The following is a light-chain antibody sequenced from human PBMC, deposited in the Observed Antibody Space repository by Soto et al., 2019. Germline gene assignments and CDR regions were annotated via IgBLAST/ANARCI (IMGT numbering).Light chain of an antibody. J-gene: IGKJ1*01. V-gene: IGKV3-20*01. Sequence: EIVLTQSPGTLSLSPGERATLSCRASQSVSSFLAWYQQKPGQAPRLLIYGASNRATGIPDRFSGSGSGTDFTLTISRLEPADLAVYYCQQYGSSPWTFGQGTQVEIK. CDR2: GAS. CDR1: QSVSSF. CDR3: QQYGSSPWT.